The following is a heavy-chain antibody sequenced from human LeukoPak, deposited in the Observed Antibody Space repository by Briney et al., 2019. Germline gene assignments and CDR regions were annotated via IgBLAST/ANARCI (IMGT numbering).Heavy chain of an antibody. CDR2: ISGSGGST. V-gene: IGHV3-23*01. CDR1: GFTFSSYA. Sequence: GGSLRLSCAASGFTFSSYALSWVRQAPGKGLEWVSAISGSGGSTYYADSVKGRFTISRDNSKNTLYLQMNSLRAEDTAVYYCYVSSSWRAFDIWGQGTMVTVSS. CDR3: YVSSSWRAFDI. D-gene: IGHD6-13*01. J-gene: IGHJ3*02.